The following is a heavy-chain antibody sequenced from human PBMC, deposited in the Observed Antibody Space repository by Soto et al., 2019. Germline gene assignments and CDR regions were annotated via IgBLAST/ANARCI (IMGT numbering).Heavy chain of an antibody. CDR3: ARLSYQVWFDP. D-gene: IGHD2-2*01. CDR1: GYSFTSYC. CDR2: IYPGDSDT. Sequence: GESLKISCKGSGYSFTSYCIGWVRQMPGKGLEWMGIIYPGDSDTSYSPSFQGQVTIPADKSISTAYLQWSSLTASDTAMYYCARLSYQVWFDPWGQGTLVTVSS. V-gene: IGHV5-51*01. J-gene: IGHJ5*02.